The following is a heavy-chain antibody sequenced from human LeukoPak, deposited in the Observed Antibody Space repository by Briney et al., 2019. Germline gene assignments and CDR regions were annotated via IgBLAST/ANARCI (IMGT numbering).Heavy chain of an antibody. D-gene: IGHD3-16*02. CDR3: ARDRSSLFDY. CDR1: GFTFSTFA. V-gene: IGHV3-48*03. Sequence: PGGSLRLSCAASGFTFSTFAMSWVRQAPGKGLEWVSYISSSGSTIYYADSVKGRFTISRDNAKNSLYLQMNSLRAEDTAVYYCARDRSSLFDYWGQGTLVTVSS. J-gene: IGHJ4*02. CDR2: ISSSGSTI.